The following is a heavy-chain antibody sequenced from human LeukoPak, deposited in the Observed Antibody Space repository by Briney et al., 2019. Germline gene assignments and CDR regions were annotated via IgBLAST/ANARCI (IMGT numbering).Heavy chain of an antibody. CDR2: ISGSGGST. CDR1: GFTFSSYA. D-gene: IGHD3-9*01. CDR3: TTESVLRYFDWLLGYFDY. V-gene: IGHV3-23*01. Sequence: GGSLRLSCAASGFTFSSYAMSWVRQAPGKGLEWVSAISGSGGSTYYADSVKGRFTISRDNSKNTLYLQMNSLKTEDTAVYYCTTESVLRYFDWLLGYFDYWGQGTLVTVSS. J-gene: IGHJ4*02.